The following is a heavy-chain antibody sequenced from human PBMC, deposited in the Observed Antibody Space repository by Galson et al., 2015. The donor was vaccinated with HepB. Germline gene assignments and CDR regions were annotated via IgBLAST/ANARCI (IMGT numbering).Heavy chain of an antibody. CDR3: ARGRTISIAVASTSDY. J-gene: IGHJ4*02. Sequence: SLRLSCAASGFTFSSYAMHWVRQAPGKGLEWVAVISYDGSNKYYADSVKGRFTISRDNSKNTLYLQMNSLRAEDTAVYYCARGRTISIAVASTSDYWGQGTLVTVSS. D-gene: IGHD6-19*01. CDR1: GFTFSSYA. V-gene: IGHV3-30-3*01. CDR2: ISYDGSNK.